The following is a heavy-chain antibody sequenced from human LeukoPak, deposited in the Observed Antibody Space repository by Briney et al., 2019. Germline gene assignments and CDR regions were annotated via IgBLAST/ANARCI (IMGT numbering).Heavy chain of an antibody. V-gene: IGHV3-21*01. CDR2: ISSSSSYI. CDR1: GFTFSSYS. Sequence: GGSLRLSCAASGFTFSSYSMNWVRQAPGKGLEWVSSISSSSSYIYYEDSVKGRFTISRDNAKNSLYLQMNSLRAEDTAVYYCARDQGGWYKDYWGQGTLVTVSS. J-gene: IGHJ4*02. CDR3: ARDQGGWYKDY. D-gene: IGHD6-19*01.